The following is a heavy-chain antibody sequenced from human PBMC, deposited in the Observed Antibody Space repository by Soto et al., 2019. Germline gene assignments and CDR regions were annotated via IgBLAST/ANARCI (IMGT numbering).Heavy chain of an antibody. V-gene: IGHV4-30-4*01. CDR2: IYYSGST. CDR1: GGSISSGDYY. J-gene: IGHJ6*02. Sequence: SETLSLTCTFSGGSISSGDYYWSWIRQPPGKGLEWIGYIYYSGSTYYNPSLKSRVTISVDTSKNQFSLKLSSVTAADTAVYYCAKSGSKFGYYYGMDVWGQGTAVTVSS. D-gene: IGHD3-16*01. CDR3: AKSGSKFGYYYGMDV.